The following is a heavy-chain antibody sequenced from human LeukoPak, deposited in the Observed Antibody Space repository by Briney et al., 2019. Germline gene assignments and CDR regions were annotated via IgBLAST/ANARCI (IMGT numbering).Heavy chain of an antibody. CDR2: MSYLMYT. Sequence: SETLSLTCTVSGGSMSNYFWNWIRQPPGKGLEWIGYMSYLMYTKSNPSLQSRVTMSIDTSKNQFSLKLTSVTAADTAVYYCARDHYTSNWGGPRRFDLWGRGTLVTVSS. CDR3: ARDHYTSNWGGPRRFDL. J-gene: IGHJ2*01. CDR1: GGSMSNYF. V-gene: IGHV4-59*12. D-gene: IGHD6-13*01.